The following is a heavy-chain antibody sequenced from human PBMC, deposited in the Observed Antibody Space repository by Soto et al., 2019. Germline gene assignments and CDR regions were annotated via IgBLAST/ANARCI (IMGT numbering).Heavy chain of an antibody. J-gene: IGHJ5*02. V-gene: IGHV1-46*01. D-gene: IGHD2-15*01. CDR3: ARDSGGIVVVVAATRGDNWFDP. Sequence: QVQLVQSGAEVKKPGASVKVSCKASGYTFTNYYMHWVRQAPGQGREWMGIINPSGGITSYAQKFQGRVTMTRDTSTSTVYMELSSRRSEDTAVYYCARDSGGIVVVVAATRGDNWFDPWGQGTLVTVSS. CDR2: INPSGGIT. CDR1: GYTFTNYY.